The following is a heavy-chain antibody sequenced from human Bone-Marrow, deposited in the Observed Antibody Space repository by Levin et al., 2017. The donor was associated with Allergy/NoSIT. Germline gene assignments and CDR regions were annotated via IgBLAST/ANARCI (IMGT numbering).Heavy chain of an antibody. J-gene: IGHJ6*02. CDR1: GFTFNDAW. V-gene: IGHV3-15*01. D-gene: IGHD2-8*01. CDR2: IKGKSDGATT. Sequence: GESLKISCAASGFTFNDAWMTWVRQAPGKGLEWVGQIKGKSDGATTDYAAPVRARFTISRDDSRDVVFLQMSSLKTEDTGIYYCTTEITQRKRRCRLGVCHTTYLYNGVDVWGPGTTVTVAS. CDR3: TTEITQRKRRCRLGVCHTTYLYNGVDV.